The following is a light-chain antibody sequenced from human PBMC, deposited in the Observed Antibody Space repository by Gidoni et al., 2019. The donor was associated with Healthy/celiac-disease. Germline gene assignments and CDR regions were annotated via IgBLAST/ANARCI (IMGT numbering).Light chain of an antibody. Sequence: QSALTQPASVSETPGPSITISCTGTSSDVGSYNLVSWYQQHPGKAPKLMMYEVSKRPPGVSNRFSGSKSGNTASLTISVLQAEDEADYYCCSYAGSHVVFGGGTKLTVL. CDR2: EVS. CDR1: SSDVGSYNL. CDR3: CSYAGSHVV. V-gene: IGLV2-23*02. J-gene: IGLJ2*01.